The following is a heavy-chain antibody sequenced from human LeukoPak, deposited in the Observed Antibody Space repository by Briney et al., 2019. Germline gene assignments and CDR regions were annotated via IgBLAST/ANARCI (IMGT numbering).Heavy chain of an antibody. CDR2: ISGSGGST. J-gene: IGHJ4*02. CDR3: AKVYDILTGYSDFDY. D-gene: IGHD3-9*01. CDR1: GFTFSSYA. Sequence: GGSLRLSCAASGFTFSSYAMSWVRQAPGKGLEWVSAISGSGGSTYYADSVKGRFTFSRDNSKNTLYLQMNSLRAEDTAVYYCAKVYDILTGYSDFDYWGQGTLVTVSS. V-gene: IGHV3-23*01.